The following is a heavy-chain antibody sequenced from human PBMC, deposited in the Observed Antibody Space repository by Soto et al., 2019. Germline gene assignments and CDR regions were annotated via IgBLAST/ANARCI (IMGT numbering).Heavy chain of an antibody. J-gene: IGHJ6*02. V-gene: IGHV3-30*18. D-gene: IGHD3-10*01. CDR3: AKDRGHYGSGSYYGTLHYYVMND. CDR2: ISYDGSDK. Sequence: QVQLEESGGGVVQPGRSLRLSCAASGLTFNNYDMHWVRQAPGKGLEWVAVISYDGSDKYYVDSVKGRFTISRDNSKKTLYLQMNSLSGDDTAMYYCAKDRGHYGSGSYYGTLHYYVMNDWGQGTTVNVSS. CDR1: GLTFNNYD.